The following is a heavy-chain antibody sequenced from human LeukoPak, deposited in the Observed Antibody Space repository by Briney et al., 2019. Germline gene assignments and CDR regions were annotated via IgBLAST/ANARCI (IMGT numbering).Heavy chain of an antibody. CDR2: IIPIFGTA. CDR3: ARDLADDAFDI. Sequence: GASAKVSCKASGGTFSSYAISWVRQAPGQGLEWMGGIIPIFGTANYAQKFQGRVTITADKSTSTAYMELSSLRSEDTAVYYCARDLADDAFDIWGQGTMVTVSS. J-gene: IGHJ3*02. V-gene: IGHV1-69*06. CDR1: GGTFSSYA.